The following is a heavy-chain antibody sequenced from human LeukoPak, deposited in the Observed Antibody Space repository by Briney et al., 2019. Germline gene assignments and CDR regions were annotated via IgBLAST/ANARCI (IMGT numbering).Heavy chain of an antibody. J-gene: IGHJ3*02. Sequence: ASVKVSCKASGYTFTSYGISWVRQAPGQGLEWMGGIIPIFGTANYAQKFQGRVTITADESTSTAYMELSSLRSEDTAVYYCARRMYYYDSSGYYSTDAFDIWGQGTMVTVSS. CDR2: IIPIFGTA. CDR1: GYTFTSYG. D-gene: IGHD3-22*01. V-gene: IGHV1-69*13. CDR3: ARRMYYYDSSGYYSTDAFDI.